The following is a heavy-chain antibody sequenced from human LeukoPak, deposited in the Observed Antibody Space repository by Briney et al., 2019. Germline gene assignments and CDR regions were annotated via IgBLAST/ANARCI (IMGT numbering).Heavy chain of an antibody. CDR3: ARGRDYIYFDY. CDR1: GYSFSSFA. Sequence: GASVKVSCKASGYSFSSFAMNWLRQAPGQRLEWLGWINTNTGDLTYAQGFTGRFVFSVDTSVSTAYLQISSLKAEDTAVYHCARGRDYIYFDYWGQGSLVTVSS. CDR2: INTNTGDL. V-gene: IGHV7-4-1*02. J-gene: IGHJ4*02. D-gene: IGHD4-11*01.